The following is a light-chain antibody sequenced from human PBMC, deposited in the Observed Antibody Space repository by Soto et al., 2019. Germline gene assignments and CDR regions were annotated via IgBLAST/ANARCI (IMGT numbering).Light chain of an antibody. V-gene: IGKV3-15*01. CDR2: GIS. Sequence: EIAMTQSPATLSVSPGEGATLSCRASQSVSGNLAWYQQKPGQAPRLLIYGISTRAAGIPARFSGSGSGTEFTLTISSLQSEDFAVYYCQQYNNWWTFGQGTKVEIK. CDR3: QQYNNWWT. J-gene: IGKJ1*01. CDR1: QSVSGN.